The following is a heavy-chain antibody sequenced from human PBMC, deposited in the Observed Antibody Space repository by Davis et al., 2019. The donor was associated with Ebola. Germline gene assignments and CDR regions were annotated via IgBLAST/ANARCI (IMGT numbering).Heavy chain of an antibody. CDR3: ARDQFQDYSNYAQVRFDP. CDR2: INSHNGNT. CDR1: GYTFRSYG. Sequence: AASVKVSCKASGYTFRSYGISWVRQAPGQGLEWMGWINSHNGNTNYAQKLQGRANMTTDTSTSTAYMELRSLRSDDTAVYYCARDQFQDYSNYAQVRFDPWGQGTLVTVS. J-gene: IGHJ5*02. D-gene: IGHD4-11*01. V-gene: IGHV1-18*01.